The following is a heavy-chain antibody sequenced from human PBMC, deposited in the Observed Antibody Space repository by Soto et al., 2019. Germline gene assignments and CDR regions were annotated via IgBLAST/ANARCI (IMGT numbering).Heavy chain of an antibody. V-gene: IGHV3-23*01. J-gene: IGHJ4*02. Sequence: GGSLRLSCAASGFTFSSYAMSWVRQAPGKGLEWVSAISGSGGSTYYADSVKGRFTISRDNSKNTLYLQMNSLRAEDTAVYYCAKAHSSGYYYVRMYFDYWGQGTLVTVSS. CDR1: GFTFSSYA. D-gene: IGHD3-22*01. CDR2: ISGSGGST. CDR3: AKAHSSGYYYVRMYFDY.